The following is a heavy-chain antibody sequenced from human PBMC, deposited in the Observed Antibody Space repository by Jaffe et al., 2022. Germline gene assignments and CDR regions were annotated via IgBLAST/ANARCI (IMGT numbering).Heavy chain of an antibody. J-gene: IGHJ3*01. V-gene: IGHV1-2*06. CDR1: GYNFNDYY. Sequence: QLVQPATEVRKPGASVKVSCTASGYNFNDYYLHWVRQAPGQGLEWMGRINTATGGTEYEEKFQARIAMTRDTSVSAAYLDLSALTSADTAIYYCARGGRLYTRGGFDVWGQGTMVSVSS. CDR3: ARGGRLYTRGGFDV. CDR2: INTATGGT. D-gene: IGHD2-2*02.